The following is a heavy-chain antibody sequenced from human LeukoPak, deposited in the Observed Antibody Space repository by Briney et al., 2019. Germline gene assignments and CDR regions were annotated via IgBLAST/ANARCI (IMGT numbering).Heavy chain of an antibody. CDR3: ARGTSRGNWFDP. J-gene: IGHJ5*02. Sequence: GGSLRLSCAASGFTFSSYWMHWVRQAPGKGLVWVSRINSDGSSTSYADSVKGRFTISRDNAKNTLYLQMNSLRAEDAAVYYCARGTSRGNWFDPWGQGTLVTVSS. CDR2: INSDGSST. D-gene: IGHD3-10*01. CDR1: GFTFSSYW. V-gene: IGHV3-74*01.